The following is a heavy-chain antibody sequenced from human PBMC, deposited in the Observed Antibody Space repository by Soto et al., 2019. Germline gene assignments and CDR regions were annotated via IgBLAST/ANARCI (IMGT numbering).Heavy chain of an antibody. V-gene: IGHV3-33*01. CDR3: AREGPPVCQKGCYNMDV. Sequence: GGSLRLSCAASGFTFSSYGMHWVRQAPGKGLEWVAVIWYDGSNKYYADSVKGRFTISRDNSKNTLYLQMNSLRAEDTAVYYCAREGPPVCQKGCYNMDVWGKVITVTVSS. CDR2: IWYDGSNK. J-gene: IGHJ6*03. CDR1: GFTFSSYG.